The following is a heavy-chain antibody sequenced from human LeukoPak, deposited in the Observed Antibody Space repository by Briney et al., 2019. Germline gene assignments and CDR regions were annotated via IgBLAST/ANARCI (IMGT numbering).Heavy chain of an antibody. CDR2: INHSGST. D-gene: IGHD1-26*01. J-gene: IGHJ6*02. CDR3: ARGQSVLWELLSVYYYGMDV. V-gene: IGHV4-34*01. CDR1: GGSFSGYY. Sequence: SETLSLTCAVYGGSFSGYYWSWIRQPPGKGLEWIGEINHSGSTNYNPSLKSRVTISVDTSKNQFSLKLSSVTAADTAVYYCARGQSVLWELLSVYYYGMDVWGQGTTVTVSS.